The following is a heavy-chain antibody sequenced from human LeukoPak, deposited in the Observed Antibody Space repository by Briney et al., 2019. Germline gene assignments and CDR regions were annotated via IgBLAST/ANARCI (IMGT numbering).Heavy chain of an antibody. CDR1: GFTFSSYA. D-gene: IGHD7-27*01. Sequence: GGSLRLSCAASGFTFSSYAMPWVRQAPGKGLEWVAVISYDGSNKYYADSVKGRFTISGDNSKNTLYLQMNSLRAEDTAVYYCARDRSLGMGYFDYWGQGTLVTVSS. V-gene: IGHV3-30-3*01. J-gene: IGHJ4*02. CDR2: ISYDGSNK. CDR3: ARDRSLGMGYFDY.